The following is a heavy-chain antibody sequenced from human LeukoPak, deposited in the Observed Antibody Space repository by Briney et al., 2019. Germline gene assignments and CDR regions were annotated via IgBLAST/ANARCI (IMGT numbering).Heavy chain of an antibody. V-gene: IGHV1-69*01. D-gene: IGHD5-12*01. CDR3: ARAITYYYYYYYMDV. Sequence: SVKVSCKASGGTFSSYAISWVRQAPGQGLEWMGGIIPIFGTANYAQKFQGRATITADESTSTAYMELSSLRSEDPAVYYCARAITYYYYYYYMDVWGKGTTVTVSS. CDR1: GGTFSSYA. J-gene: IGHJ6*03. CDR2: IIPIFGTA.